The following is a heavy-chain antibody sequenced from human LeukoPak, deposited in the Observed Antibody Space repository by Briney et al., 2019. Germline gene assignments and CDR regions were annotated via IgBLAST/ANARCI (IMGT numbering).Heavy chain of an antibody. CDR1: GGSISSYY. J-gene: IGHJ6*03. D-gene: IGHD2-21*02. V-gene: IGHV4-59*01. Sequence: SETLSLTCTVSGGSISSYYWSWIRQPPGKGLEWIVYIYYSGSTNYNPPLKSRVTISLETSNNHFSLKLSSLTAPDTTAFYSAGGACQRAACYYYDYMDVWGKGTTVTVSS. CDR3: AGGACQRAACYYYDYMDV. CDR2: IYYSGST.